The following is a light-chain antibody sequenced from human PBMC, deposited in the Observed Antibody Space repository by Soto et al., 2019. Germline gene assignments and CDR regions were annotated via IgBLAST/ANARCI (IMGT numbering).Light chain of an antibody. V-gene: IGKV1-5*03. J-gene: IGKJ1*01. Sequence: DIQMTRSPSTLSSSVGDSVTITCRASQSISTCLAWYQQKPGKAPKLLIYKASTLTSGIPSRFSGSGSGTDFTLTISSLQPDDFATYYCQHYNSYSEAFGQGTKVDIK. CDR1: QSISTC. CDR3: QHYNSYSEA. CDR2: KAS.